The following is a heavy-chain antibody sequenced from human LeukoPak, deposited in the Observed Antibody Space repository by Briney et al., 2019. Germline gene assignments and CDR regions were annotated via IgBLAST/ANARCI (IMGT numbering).Heavy chain of an antibody. CDR3: AKAGSIRFDY. Sequence: GGSLRLSCTASGFIFSDYVMIWVRQAPGKGLEWVSGISGSSGNTYYADSMKGRFIISRDNSKNTLYLRMNSLRAEDTAVYYCAKAGSIRFDYWGQGILVTVSS. CDR2: ISGSSGNT. CDR1: GFIFSDYV. V-gene: IGHV3-23*01. J-gene: IGHJ4*02. D-gene: IGHD1-26*01.